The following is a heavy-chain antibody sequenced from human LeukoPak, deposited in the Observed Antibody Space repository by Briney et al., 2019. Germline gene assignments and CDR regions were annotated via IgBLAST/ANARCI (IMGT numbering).Heavy chain of an antibody. CDR3: ARTVAAAAGPGFDY. D-gene: IGHD6-13*01. CDR1: GYSFTTYW. V-gene: IGHV5-51*07. J-gene: IGHJ4*02. CDR2: IYPGDSDT. Sequence: GESLKIFCKGSGYSFTTYWIAWVHQMPGKGLEWMGIIYPGDSDTRYSPSFQGQVTISADKSISTAYLQWSSLKASDTAMYYCARTVAAAAGPGFDYWGQGTLVTVSS.